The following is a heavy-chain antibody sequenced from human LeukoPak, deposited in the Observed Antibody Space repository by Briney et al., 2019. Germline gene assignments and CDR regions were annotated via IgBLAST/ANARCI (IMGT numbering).Heavy chain of an antibody. CDR1: GYTLTEYY. CDR3: ARSLPDYGDYFLDY. CDR2: ISLDNGET. D-gene: IGHD4-17*01. Sequence: AAVSVSFMSCGYTLTEYYMHGLRQAPGRGGEGVGGISLDNGETNYLQKLQDRVTLTRDRAISTAYLDLIRLRSDDTAVYFCARSLPDYGDYFLDYWGQGTLVPVSS. V-gene: IGHV1-2*02. J-gene: IGHJ4*02.